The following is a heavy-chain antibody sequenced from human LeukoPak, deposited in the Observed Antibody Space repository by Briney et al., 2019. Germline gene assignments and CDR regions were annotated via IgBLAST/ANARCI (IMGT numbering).Heavy chain of an antibody. CDR2: ISYDGSNK. CDR3: AQATDGMDV. CDR1: GFTFSSYG. J-gene: IGHJ6*02. Sequence: GRSLRLSCAASGFTFSSYGMHWVRQAPGKGLEWVAVISYDGSNKYYADSVKGRFTISRDNSKNTLYLQMNGLRAEDTAVYYCAQATDGMDVWGQGTTVTVSS. V-gene: IGHV3-30*03.